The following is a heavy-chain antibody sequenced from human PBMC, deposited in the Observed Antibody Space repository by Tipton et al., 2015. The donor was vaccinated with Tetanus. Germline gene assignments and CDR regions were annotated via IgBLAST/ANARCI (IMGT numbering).Heavy chain of an antibody. V-gene: IGHV5-51*01. CDR1: GYIFTNYW. Sequence: QLVQSGGEVKKPGESLKISCKGSGYIFTNYWIGWVRQMPGKGLEWMGIIYPADSDTRYSPSFQGQVTISVDKSINTAYLQWSSLKASDTSMFYGARAHCSDGVCNFDFWGQGALVPVAS. J-gene: IGHJ4*02. D-gene: IGHD2-8*01. CDR2: IYPADSDT. CDR3: ARAHCSDGVCNFDF.